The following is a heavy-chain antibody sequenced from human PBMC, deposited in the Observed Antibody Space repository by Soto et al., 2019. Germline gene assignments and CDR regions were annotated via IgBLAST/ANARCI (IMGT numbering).Heavy chain of an antibody. CDR3: ARHNGEAVVVPGPPAADY. J-gene: IGHJ4*02. V-gene: IGHV4-39*01. Sequence: QLQLQESGPGLVKPSETLSLTCTVSGGSISSSSYYWGWIRQPPGKGLEWIGSIYYSGSTYYNPSLKSRVTISVDTSKNQFSLKLSSVTAADTAVYYCARHNGEAVVVPGPPAADYWGQGTLVTVSS. D-gene: IGHD2-2*01. CDR1: GGSISSSSYY. CDR2: IYYSGST.